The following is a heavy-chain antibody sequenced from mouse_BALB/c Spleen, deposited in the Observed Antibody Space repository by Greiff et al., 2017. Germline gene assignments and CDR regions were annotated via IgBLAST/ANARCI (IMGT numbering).Heavy chain of an antibody. J-gene: IGHJ2*01. CDR2: INPDSSTI. Sequence: EVKLMESGGGLVQPGGSLKLSCAASGFDFSRYWMSWVRQAPGKGLEWIGEINPDSSTINYTPSLKDKFIISRDNAKNTLYLQMSKVRSEDTALYYCARGAYGNYDYWGQGTTLTVSS. V-gene: IGHV4-1*02. CDR1: GFDFSRYW. CDR3: ARGAYGNYDY. D-gene: IGHD2-1*01.